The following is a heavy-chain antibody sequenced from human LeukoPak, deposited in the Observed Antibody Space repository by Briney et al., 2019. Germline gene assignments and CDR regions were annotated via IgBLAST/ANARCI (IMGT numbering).Heavy chain of an antibody. CDR2: ISGSGGST. V-gene: IGHV3-23*01. D-gene: IGHD3-22*01. J-gene: IGHJ4*02. Sequence: GGSLRLSCAASGFTFSSYAMSWVRQAPGKGLEWVSAISGSGGSTYYADSVKGRSTISRDNSKNTLYLQMNSLRAEDTAVYYCAKDPDSSGYYTGWDFDYWGQGTLVTVSS. CDR1: GFTFSSYA. CDR3: AKDPDSSGYYTGWDFDY.